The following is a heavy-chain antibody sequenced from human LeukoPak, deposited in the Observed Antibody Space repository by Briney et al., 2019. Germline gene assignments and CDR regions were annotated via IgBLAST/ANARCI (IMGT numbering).Heavy chain of an antibody. CDR3: ARDLDYYGRNWYFDL. Sequence: GGSLRLSCAASGFTFSSYSMNWARQAPGKGLEWVSYISHSSRTIYYADSVKGRFTISRDNAKNSLYLQMNSLRAEDTAVYYCARDLDYYGRNWYFDLRGRGTLVTVSS. D-gene: IGHD3-10*02. CDR1: GFTFSSYS. J-gene: IGHJ2*01. CDR2: ISHSSRTI. V-gene: IGHV3-48*01.